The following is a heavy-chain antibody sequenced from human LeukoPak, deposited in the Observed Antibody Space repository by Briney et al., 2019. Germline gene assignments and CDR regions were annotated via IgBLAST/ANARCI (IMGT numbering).Heavy chain of an antibody. CDR2: IYYSGST. D-gene: IGHD1-1*01. J-gene: IGHJ4*02. CDR1: GGSISSYY. V-gene: IGHV4-59*12. Sequence: SETLSLTCTVSGGSISSYYWSWIRLPPGKGLEWIGYIYYSGSTNYNPSLKSRVTISVDTSKNQFSLKLSSVTAADMAIYYCARGPGHSFKYWGQGTRVTVSS. CDR3: ARGPGHSFKY.